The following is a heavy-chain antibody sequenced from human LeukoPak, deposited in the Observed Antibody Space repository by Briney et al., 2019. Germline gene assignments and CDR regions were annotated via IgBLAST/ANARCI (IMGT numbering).Heavy chain of an antibody. CDR1: GFTLSSFT. V-gene: IGHV3-21*01. CDR2: ISSSSSYI. Sequence: GGSLRLSCAASGFTLSSFTMNWVRQAPGKGLEWVSSISSSSSYIYSADSVKGRFTISRDNARNSLYLRMNSLRAEDTAVYYCARDPGAYSSSPIDYWGQGTLVTVSS. J-gene: IGHJ4*02. CDR3: ARDPGAYSSSPIDY. D-gene: IGHD6-6*01.